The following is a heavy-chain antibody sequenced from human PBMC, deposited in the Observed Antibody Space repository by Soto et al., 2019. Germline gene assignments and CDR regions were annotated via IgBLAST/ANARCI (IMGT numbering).Heavy chain of an antibody. Sequence: QVQLQEWGPGLVKPSGTLSLTRAVSGGSIRSNNWWSWVRQPPGKGLEWIGEIFHSGSTNYNPSLKTRVTISVDKSKNQFSLKLSSVTAADTAVYYCARVYSGSYSDYWGQGTLVTVSS. CDR1: GGSIRSNNW. D-gene: IGHD1-26*01. J-gene: IGHJ4*02. CDR3: ARVYSGSYSDY. CDR2: IFHSGST. V-gene: IGHV4-4*02.